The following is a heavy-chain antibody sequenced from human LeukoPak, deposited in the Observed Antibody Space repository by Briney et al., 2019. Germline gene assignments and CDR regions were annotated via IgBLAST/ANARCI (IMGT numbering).Heavy chain of an antibody. D-gene: IGHD6-19*01. V-gene: IGHV4-59*01. CDR3: ARGQQWDDAFDI. Sequence: PSETLSLTCTVSGGSISSYYWSWIRQPPGKGLEWIGYIYYSGSTNYNPSLKSRVTISVDTSKNQFSLKLSSVTAADMAVYYCARGQQWDDAFDIWGQGTMVTVSS. J-gene: IGHJ3*02. CDR2: IYYSGST. CDR1: GGSISSYY.